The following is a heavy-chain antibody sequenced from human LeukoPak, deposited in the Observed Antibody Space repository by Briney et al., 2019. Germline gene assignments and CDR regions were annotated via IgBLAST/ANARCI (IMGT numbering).Heavy chain of an antibody. V-gene: IGHV4-38-2*02. CDR1: GYSISSGYY. J-gene: IGHJ3*02. CDR3: ARVRLIYDFWSGYYGAFDI. D-gene: IGHD3-3*01. Sequence: SETLSLTCTVSGYSISSGYYWGWIRQPPGKGLEWIGSIYYSGSTYYNPSLKSRVTISVDTSKNQFSLKLSSVTAADTAVYYCARVRLIYDFWSGYYGAFDIWGQGTMVTVSS. CDR2: IYYSGST.